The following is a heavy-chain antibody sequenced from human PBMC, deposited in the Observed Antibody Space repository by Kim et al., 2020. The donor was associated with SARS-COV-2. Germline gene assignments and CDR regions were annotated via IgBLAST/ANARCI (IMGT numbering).Heavy chain of an antibody. J-gene: IGHJ5*02. CDR2: FDPEDGET. Sequence: ASVKVSCKVSGYTLTELSMHWVRQAPGKGLEWMGGFDPEDGETIYAQKFQGRVTMTEDTSTDTAYMELSSLRSEDTAVYYCATDAQAYIVGANNWFDPWGQGTLVTVSS. V-gene: IGHV1-24*01. CDR3: ATDAQAYIVGANNWFDP. D-gene: IGHD1-26*01. CDR1: GYTLTELS.